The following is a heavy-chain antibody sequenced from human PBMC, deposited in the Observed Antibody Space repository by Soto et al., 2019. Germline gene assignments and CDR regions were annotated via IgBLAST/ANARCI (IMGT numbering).Heavy chain of an antibody. CDR3: VRGGGGGLFDP. Sequence: PGGSLRLSCAVSGFTFGDSYMSWMRQAPGKGLEWLPYISPGSRYPAYADSVKGRFTISRDNAKRSLYLQMMSLTAEDTAIYYCVRGGGGGLFDPWGQGTRVTAPQ. D-gene: IGHD2-15*01. CDR1: GFTFGDSY. CDR2: ISPGSRYP. V-gene: IGHV3-11*06. J-gene: IGHJ5*02.